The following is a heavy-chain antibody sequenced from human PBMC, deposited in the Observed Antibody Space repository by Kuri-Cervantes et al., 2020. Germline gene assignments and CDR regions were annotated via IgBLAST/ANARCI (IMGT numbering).Heavy chain of an antibody. D-gene: IGHD5-12*01. CDR3: AREHLPNDYYIDV. Sequence: GESLKISCAASGFTFSSYSMNWVRQAPGKGLEWVSSISSSSSSIYYADSVKGRFTISRDNAKKSPYLQMNSLRAEDTAVYYCAREHLPNDYYIDVWGKGTTVTVSS. J-gene: IGHJ6*03. V-gene: IGHV3-21*03. CDR1: GFTFSSYS. CDR2: ISSSSSSI.